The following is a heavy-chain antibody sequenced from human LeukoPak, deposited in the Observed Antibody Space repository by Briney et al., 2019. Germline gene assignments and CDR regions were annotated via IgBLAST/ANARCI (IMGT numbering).Heavy chain of an antibody. CDR1: GFIFSNYA. CDR3: AKWGDYDILTGYYDSDY. Sequence: GGSLRLSCAASGFIFSNYAMSWVRQAPGKGLEWVSAITGSDDTTYYADSVKGRFTISRDNSKNTLYLQVNSLRAEDTAIYYCAKWGDYDILTGYYDSDYWGQGTLVTVSS. V-gene: IGHV3-23*01. CDR2: ITGSDDTT. J-gene: IGHJ4*02. D-gene: IGHD3-9*01.